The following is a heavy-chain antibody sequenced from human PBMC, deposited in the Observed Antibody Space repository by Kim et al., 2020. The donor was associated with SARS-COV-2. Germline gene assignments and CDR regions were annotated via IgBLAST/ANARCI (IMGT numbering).Heavy chain of an antibody. CDR3: AAPPNRYSSSWYYFNY. CDR2: IIPIFGTA. CDR1: GGTFSSYA. V-gene: IGHV1-69*13. J-gene: IGHJ4*02. D-gene: IGHD6-13*01. Sequence: SVKVSCKASGGTFSSYAISWVRQAPGQGLEWMGGIIPIFGTANYAQKFQGRVTITADESTSTAYMELSSLRSEDTAVYYCAAPPNRYSSSWYYFNYWGQGTLVTVSS.